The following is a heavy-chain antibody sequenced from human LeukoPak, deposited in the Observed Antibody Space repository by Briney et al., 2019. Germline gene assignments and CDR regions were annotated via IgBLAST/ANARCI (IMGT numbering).Heavy chain of an antibody. CDR3: ARDKGGYDILTGLRN. CDR2: ISAYNGNT. Sequence: ASVKVSCRASGYTFTSYGISWVRQAPGQGLEWMGWISAYNGNTNYAQKLQGRVTMTTDTSTSTAYMELRSQRSDDTAVYYCARDKGGYDILTGLRNWGQGTLVTVSS. J-gene: IGHJ4*02. V-gene: IGHV1-18*01. D-gene: IGHD3-9*01. CDR1: GYTFTSYG.